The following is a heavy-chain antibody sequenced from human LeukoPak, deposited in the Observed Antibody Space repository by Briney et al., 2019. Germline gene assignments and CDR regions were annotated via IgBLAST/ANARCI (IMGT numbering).Heavy chain of an antibody. Sequence: SETLSLTCTVSGGSTTINSYYWAWIRQPPGKGLEWIGSIYYNGNTYYNPSLKSRVTISADTSTNHFSLKLTSVTAADTAVYYCGRHVQAPSFDPWGQGTLVTVSP. CDR3: GRHVQAPSFDP. D-gene: IGHD1-1*01. V-gene: IGHV4-39*01. J-gene: IGHJ5*02. CDR2: IYYNGNT. CDR1: GGSTTINSYY.